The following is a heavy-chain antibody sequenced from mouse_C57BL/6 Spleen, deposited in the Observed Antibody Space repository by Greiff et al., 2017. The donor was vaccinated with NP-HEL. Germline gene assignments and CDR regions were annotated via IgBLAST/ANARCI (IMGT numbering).Heavy chain of an antibody. V-gene: IGHV1-69*01. J-gene: IGHJ1*03. CDR2: IDPSDSYT. Sequence: VQLQQPGAELVMPGASVKLSCKASGYTFTSYWMHWVKQRPGQGLEWIGEIDPSDSYTNYNQKFKGKSTLTVDKSSSTAYMQLSSLTSEDSAVYYCARYGGNYGYFGVWGTGTTVTVSS. D-gene: IGHD1-1*01. CDR1: GYTFTSYW. CDR3: ARYGGNYGYFGV.